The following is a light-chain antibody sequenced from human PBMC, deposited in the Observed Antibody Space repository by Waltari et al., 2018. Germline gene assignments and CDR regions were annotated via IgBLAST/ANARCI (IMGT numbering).Light chain of an antibody. Sequence: SALTQPASVSGSLGQSITFSCTGTSSDVGGYNYVAWYQQHPGKAPKLMIHDVSNRPSGVSLRFSRSRSGNTASLTISGLQADDEADYYCISYSSATPGNVVIGGGTKLTVL. CDR1: SSDVGGYNY. CDR3: ISYSSATPGNVV. V-gene: IGLV2-14*01. J-gene: IGLJ2*01. CDR2: DVS.